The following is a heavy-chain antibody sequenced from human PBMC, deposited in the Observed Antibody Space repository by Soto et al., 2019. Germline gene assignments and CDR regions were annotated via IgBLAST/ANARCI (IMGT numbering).Heavy chain of an antibody. V-gene: IGHV1-18*01. D-gene: IGHD1-1*01. CDR3: ARGRYGDY. CDR1: GYGFTTYG. CDR2: ISAHNGNT. J-gene: IGHJ4*02. Sequence: QVHLVQSGAEVKKPGASVKVSCKGSGYGFTTYGITWVRQAPGQGLEWMAWISAHNGNTNYAHTLQGRVTVTRDTSTSTAYMELRSLRSVDTAVYYCARGRYGDYWGQGALVTVSS.